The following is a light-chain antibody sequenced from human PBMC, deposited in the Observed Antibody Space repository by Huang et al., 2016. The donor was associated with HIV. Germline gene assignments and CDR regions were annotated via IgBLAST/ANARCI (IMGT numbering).Light chain of an antibody. CDR3: QQQWT. CDR2: KAS. Sequence: DIQVTQSPSTLSAFVGDRVNITCRTSQKISTWLAWYQQRPGKAPNLLISKASNLESGVPSRCSGDGSGTEFTLTINGLQPDDLGNYYCQQQWTFGQGTKVEI. CDR1: QKISTW. J-gene: IGKJ1*01. V-gene: IGKV1-5*03.